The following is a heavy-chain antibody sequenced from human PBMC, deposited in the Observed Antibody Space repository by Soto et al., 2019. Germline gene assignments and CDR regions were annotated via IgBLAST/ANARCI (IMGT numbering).Heavy chain of an antibody. CDR1: GCSMSSYY. CDR3: ARRHGTLDF. Sequence: QVQLQESGPGLVKPSETLSLTCTVSGCSMSSYYWSWIRQPPGKGLEWIGYIYYSGSTSYNPSLKSRVTISVDTSKNQFSLKLSSVTAADTAVYYCARRHGTLDFWGQGTLVTVSS. J-gene: IGHJ4*02. CDR2: IYYSGST. V-gene: IGHV4-59*01.